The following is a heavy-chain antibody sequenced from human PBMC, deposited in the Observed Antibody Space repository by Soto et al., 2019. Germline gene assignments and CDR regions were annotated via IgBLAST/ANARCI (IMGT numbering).Heavy chain of an antibody. CDR3: ARGYYDYVWGSYRTSWFDP. CDR1: GGSFSGYY. V-gene: IGHV4-34*01. J-gene: IGHJ5*02. CDR2: INHSGST. Sequence: QVQLQQWGAGLLKPSETLSLTCAVYGGSFSGYYWSWIRQPPGKGLEWIGEINHSGSTNYNPSLKSRVNISVDTSKNQFSLKLSSVTAADTAVYYCARGYYDYVWGSYRTSWFDPWGQGTLVTVSS. D-gene: IGHD3-16*02.